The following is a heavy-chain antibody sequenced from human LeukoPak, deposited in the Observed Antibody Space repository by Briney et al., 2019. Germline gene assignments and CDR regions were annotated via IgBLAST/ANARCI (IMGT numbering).Heavy chain of an antibody. D-gene: IGHD6-13*01. Sequence: ASVTVSCKASGYTFTSYDINWVRQPPGQGLEWMGWMNPNSGNTGYAQKFQGRVTMTRNTSISTAYMELSSLRSEDTAVYYCVGSSRTGEFDPWGQGTLVTVSS. V-gene: IGHV1-8*01. CDR1: GYTFTSYD. CDR3: VGSSRTGEFDP. CDR2: MNPNSGNT. J-gene: IGHJ5*02.